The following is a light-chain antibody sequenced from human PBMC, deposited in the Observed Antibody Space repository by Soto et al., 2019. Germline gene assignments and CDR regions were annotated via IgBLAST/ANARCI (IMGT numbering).Light chain of an antibody. CDR2: EVS. CDR1: SSDVGGYNY. J-gene: IGLJ3*02. V-gene: IGLV2-8*01. CDR3: GSYAGSKNWV. Sequence: QSALTQPPSASGSPGQSVTISCTGTSSDVGGYNYVSWYQQHPGKAPKLMIYEVSKRPSGVPDRFSGSKSGNTASLTVSGLQSEDEADYCCGSYAGSKNWVFGGGTTLNVL.